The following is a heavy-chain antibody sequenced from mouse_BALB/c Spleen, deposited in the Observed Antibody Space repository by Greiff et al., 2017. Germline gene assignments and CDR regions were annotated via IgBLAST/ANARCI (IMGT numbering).Heavy chain of an antibody. CDR2: ISNGGGST. J-gene: IGHJ4*01. D-gene: IGHD2-3*01. CDR1: GFTFSSYT. V-gene: IGHV5-12-2*01. Sequence: EVQVVESGGGLVQPGGSLKLSCAASGFTFSSYTMSWVRQTPEKRLEWVAYISNGGGSTYYPDTVKGRFTISRDNAKNTLYLQMSSLKSEDTAMYYCARPSYDGPMDYGGQGTSVTVSS. CDR3: ARPSYDGPMDY.